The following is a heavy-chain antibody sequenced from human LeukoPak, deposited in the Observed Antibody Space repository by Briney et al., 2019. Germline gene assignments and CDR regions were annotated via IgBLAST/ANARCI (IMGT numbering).Heavy chain of an antibody. CDR2: IKYDGSYT. Sequence: GGSLRLSCAASGFSLRDHWMYWVRQGPGKGLVWLSRIKYDGSYTSYADSVKGRFTVSRDNAKNTLYLQMNSLRAEDTAVYYCARDSSSVPEYWGQGTPVTVSS. V-gene: IGHV3-74*01. CDR3: ARDSSSVPEY. D-gene: IGHD2-2*01. J-gene: IGHJ4*02. CDR1: GFSLRDHW.